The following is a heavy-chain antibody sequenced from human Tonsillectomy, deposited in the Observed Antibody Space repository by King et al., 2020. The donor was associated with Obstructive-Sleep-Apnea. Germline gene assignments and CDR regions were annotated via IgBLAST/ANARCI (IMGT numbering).Heavy chain of an antibody. D-gene: IGHD5-24*01. Sequence: VQLQESGPGLVKPSGTLSLTCAVSGGSISSTNWWNWVRQPPGKGLEWIWEIYHSGNTNYNPSLKSRVTISVDKSKNQFSLNLNSVTAADTAVYYCARVTWRPNYYGLDVWGQGTTVTVSS. V-gene: IGHV4-4*02. J-gene: IGHJ6*02. CDR2: IYHSGNT. CDR1: GGSISSTNW. CDR3: ARVTWRPNYYGLDV.